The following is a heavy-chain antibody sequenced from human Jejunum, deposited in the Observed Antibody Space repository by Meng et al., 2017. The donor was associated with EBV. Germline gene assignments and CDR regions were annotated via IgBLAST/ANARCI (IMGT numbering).Heavy chain of an antibody. CDR3: ARDAKTVTQYYFDY. CDR1: GFTLSSHS. CDR2: ISSSSNYI. J-gene: IGHJ4*02. Sequence: EVQLVESGGGMVNPGGSWRLPCAPSGFTLSSHSMNWVRQAPGKGLEWASSISSSSNYIYYPDSVKGRFTISRDNAKNSLYLQMNSLRAEDTAVYYCARDAKTVTQYYFDYWGQGTLVTVSS. D-gene: IGHD4-17*01. V-gene: IGHV3-21*01.